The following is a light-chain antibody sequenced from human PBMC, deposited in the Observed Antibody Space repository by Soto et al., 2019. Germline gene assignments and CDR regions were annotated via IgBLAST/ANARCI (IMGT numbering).Light chain of an antibody. J-gene: IGLJ2*01. CDR2: DTN. CDR1: TGAVTSGHY. Sequence: QAVVTQEPSLTVSPGETVTLTCGSSTGAVTSGHYPYWFQQKPGQAPRTLIYDTNKNHSWTPARFSGSLLVIKAALTLSGAQPEDEAEYYCLLSYSAASVVFGGGTKLTVL. CDR3: LLSYSAASVV. V-gene: IGLV7-46*01.